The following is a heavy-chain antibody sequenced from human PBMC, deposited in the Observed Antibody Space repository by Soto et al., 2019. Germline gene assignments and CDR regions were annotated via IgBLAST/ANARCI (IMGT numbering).Heavy chain of an antibody. CDR2: MYNTGST. V-gene: IGHV4-59*01. J-gene: IGHJ6*02. D-gene: IGHD2-21*02. CDR3: ARDLWGYCGTDCYPLDV. CDR1: GGSISGYY. Sequence: PSETLSLTCTVSGGSISGYYLSWIRQPPGKGLEWIGYMYNTGSTVYNPSFKSRVTISVDTSKNQFSLKLNSVTAADTAVYYCARDLWGYCGTDCYPLDVWGQGTTVTVS.